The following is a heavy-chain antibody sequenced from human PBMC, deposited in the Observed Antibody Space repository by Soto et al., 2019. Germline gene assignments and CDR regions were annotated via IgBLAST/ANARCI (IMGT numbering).Heavy chain of an antibody. Sequence: WASVKVSCKTSGYNFRGYYIHWVRQAPGQGLEWMGWINPNSGGTNYAQTFQGRVIMTRDTSISTAYMELSRLRFDDTASYYCAVGPHESDGVDVWGQGTTVTVSS. CDR2: INPNSGGT. V-gene: IGHV1-2*02. CDR1: GYNFRGYY. CDR3: AVGPHESDGVDV. J-gene: IGHJ6*02.